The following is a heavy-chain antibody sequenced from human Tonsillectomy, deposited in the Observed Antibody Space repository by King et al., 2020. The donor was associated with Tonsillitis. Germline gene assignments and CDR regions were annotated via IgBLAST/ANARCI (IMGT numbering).Heavy chain of an antibody. J-gene: IGHJ4*02. CDR1: WFSLSTSGVG. V-gene: IGHV2-5*02. D-gene: IGHD3-3*01. Sequence: TLKESGPTLVKPTQTLTLTCTFSWFSLSTSGVGVGWIRQPSGKALEWLALIYWDDDRIYSPSLKSRLAITQDTPKNPVVLTMTNMGPVDTATYYCAHWSYYDFSRPERGWGYFDYWGQGTLVTVSS. CDR3: AHWSYYDFSRPERGWGYFDY. CDR2: IYWDDDR.